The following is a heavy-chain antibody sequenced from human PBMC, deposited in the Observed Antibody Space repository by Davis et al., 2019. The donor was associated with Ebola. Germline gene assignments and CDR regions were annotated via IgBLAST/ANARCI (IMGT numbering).Heavy chain of an antibody. V-gene: IGHV1-18*01. CDR3: AANDHKSSGYSDY. CDR1: GYTFSSYG. Sequence: ASVKVSCKASGYTFSSYGISWVRQAPGQGLEWMGWINPYIGNTNYAQSLQGRVTMTTETSTGTAYMELRSLTSDDTAVYYCAANDHKSSGYSDYWGQGTVVTVSS. CDR2: INPYIGNT. J-gene: IGHJ4*02. D-gene: IGHD3-22*01.